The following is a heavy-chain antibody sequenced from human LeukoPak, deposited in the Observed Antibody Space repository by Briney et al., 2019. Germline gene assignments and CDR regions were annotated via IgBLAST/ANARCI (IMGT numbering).Heavy chain of an antibody. D-gene: IGHD6-19*01. Sequence: ASVTVSCKASGYTFTSCFIHWVRQAPGQGLEWMGVINPSGGSTSYAQKFQGRVTMTRDTSTRTVSMELSSLRFEDTAVYYCARGPYSGDWHFDFWGQGTLVTVSS. J-gene: IGHJ4*02. V-gene: IGHV1-46*01. CDR2: INPSGGST. CDR1: GYTFTSCF. CDR3: ARGPYSGDWHFDF.